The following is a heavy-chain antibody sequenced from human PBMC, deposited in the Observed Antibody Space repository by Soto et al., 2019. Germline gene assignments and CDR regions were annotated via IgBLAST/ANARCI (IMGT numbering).Heavy chain of an antibody. J-gene: IGHJ4*02. CDR2: IYHSGST. V-gene: IGHV4-31*03. Sequence: SETLSLTCSVSGVSISSGGFYWSWIRQHPGKGLEWIGYIYHSGSTYYNPSLKGRLSISVDTSKNQFSLKLSSVTAADTAVYYCAKSNWYFDYWGRGILVTVSS. CDR3: AKSNWYFDY. D-gene: IGHD7-27*01. CDR1: GVSISSGGFY.